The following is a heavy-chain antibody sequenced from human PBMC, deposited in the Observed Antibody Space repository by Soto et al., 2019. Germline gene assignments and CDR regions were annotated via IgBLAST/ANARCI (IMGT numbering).Heavy chain of an antibody. D-gene: IGHD6-19*01. J-gene: IGHJ2*01. CDR1: GCPVSSNY. CDR3: ARDWGWDAGIYWYFDV. V-gene: IGHV3-53*01. Sequence: EVHLVESGGGLIQPGGSLRLSCAASGCPVSSNYMSWVRQAPGKGLEWVSVLYGGGTTYYADSVRGRFTISRDSSENTLYLQMNSLTAEDTAVYYCARDWGWDAGIYWYFDVWGRGTLVTVSS. CDR2: LYGGGTT.